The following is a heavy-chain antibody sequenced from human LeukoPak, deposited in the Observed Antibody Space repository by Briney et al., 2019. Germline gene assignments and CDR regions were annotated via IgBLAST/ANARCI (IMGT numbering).Heavy chain of an antibody. D-gene: IGHD3-10*01. J-gene: IGHJ4*02. V-gene: IGHV1-18*01. CDR1: GYTFTSYG. CDR2: ISAYNGNT. CDR3: ARVIRVHYYGSGCFDY. Sequence: ASVKVSCKASGYTFTSYGISWVRQAPGQGLEWMGWISAYNGNTNYAQKLQGRVTMTTDTSTGTAYMELRSLRSDDTAVYYCARVIRVHYYGSGCFDYWGQGTLVTVSS.